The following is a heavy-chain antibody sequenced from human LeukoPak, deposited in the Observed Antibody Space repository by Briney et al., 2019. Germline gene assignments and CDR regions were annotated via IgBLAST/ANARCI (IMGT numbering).Heavy chain of an antibody. D-gene: IGHD2-21*02. CDR1: GGSFSPYY. J-gene: IGHJ4*02. V-gene: IGHV4-34*01. CDR3: ARGGFYCGGDCYVDY. CDR2: INHSEST. Sequence: PSETLSLTCAVYGGSFSPYYWSWIRQPPGKGLEWIGEINHSESTNYNPSLKSRVTISVDTSKNQFSLRLSSVTAADTAVYYCARGGFYCGGDCYVDYWGQGTLVTVSS.